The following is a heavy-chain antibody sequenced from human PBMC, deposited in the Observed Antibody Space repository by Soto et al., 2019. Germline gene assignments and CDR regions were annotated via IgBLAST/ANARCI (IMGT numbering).Heavy chain of an antibody. CDR2: ISYDGSNK. D-gene: IGHD3-22*01. J-gene: IGHJ4*02. Sequence: HPGGSLRLSCAASGFTFSSYGMHWVRQAPGKGLEWVAVISYDGSNKYYADSVKGRFTISRDNSKNTLYLQMNSLRAEDTAVYYCAKVVTKRSGYFDYWGQGTLVTVSS. CDR3: AKVVTKRSGYFDY. CDR1: GFTFSSYG. V-gene: IGHV3-30*18.